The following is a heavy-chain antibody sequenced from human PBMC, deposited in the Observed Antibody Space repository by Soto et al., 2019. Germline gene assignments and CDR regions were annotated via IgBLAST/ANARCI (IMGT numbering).Heavy chain of an antibody. D-gene: IGHD3-22*01. CDR2: MHFGGSF. Sequence: QMQLQESGPGLVKPSETLALTCTVSGASVSSGYWSWIRQPPGKGLECIGFMHFGGSFNYNPSLASRVTVSVATSKNQSSMKVTSVTAADTAVYYCAMSYYDSTGFAVDPWGQGTMVTVSS. CDR1: GASVSSGY. CDR3: AMSYYDSTGFAVDP. V-gene: IGHV4-59*02. J-gene: IGHJ5*02.